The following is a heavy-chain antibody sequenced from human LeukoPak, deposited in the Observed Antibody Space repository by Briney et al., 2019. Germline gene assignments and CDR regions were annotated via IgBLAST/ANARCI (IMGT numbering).Heavy chain of an antibody. CDR2: INPNAGDT. J-gene: IGHJ4*02. Sequence: GASVKVSCKASGYTFTTYYLHWVRQAPGQGLEWMGIINPNAGDTGYARKLLGRVTMTRDTSTSTVYMELSSLRSEDTAVYYCARGEGYRVGAWWCFDYWGQGTLVTVSS. CDR1: GYTFTTYY. CDR3: ARGEGYRVGAWWCFDY. D-gene: IGHD2-21*01. V-gene: IGHV1-46*04.